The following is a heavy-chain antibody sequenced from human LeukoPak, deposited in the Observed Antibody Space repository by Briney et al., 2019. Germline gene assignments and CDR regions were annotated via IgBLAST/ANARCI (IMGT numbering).Heavy chain of an antibody. J-gene: IGHJ3*02. CDR2: IYSGGST. V-gene: IGHV3-53*01. CDR1: GFTVSSNY. CDR3: ARVYCTNGVCSPHDAFDI. Sequence: GGSLRLSCAASGFTVSSNYMNWVRQAPGKGLEWVSVIYSGGSTYYADSVKGRFTISRDNSKNTLYLQMNSLRAEDTAVYYCARVYCTNGVCSPHDAFDIWGQGTMVTVSS. D-gene: IGHD2-8*01.